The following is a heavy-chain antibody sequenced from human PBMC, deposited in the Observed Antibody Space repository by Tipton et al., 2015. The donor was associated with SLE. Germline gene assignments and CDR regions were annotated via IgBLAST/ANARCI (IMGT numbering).Heavy chain of an antibody. D-gene: IGHD6-6*01. CDR2: IYPGDSDT. CDR1: GYNFTSYW. Sequence: QLVQSGAEVKKPGESLKISCKGSGYNFTSYWIGWVRQIPGKGLEWMGIIYPGDSDTRYSPSFQGQGTISAGKSSSTAYLQWSSLKASGTAMYYGARQIAAPTLYYYYGMGVWGQGTTVTVSS. V-gene: IGHV5-51*01. CDR3: ARQIAAPTLYYYYGMGV. J-gene: IGHJ6*02.